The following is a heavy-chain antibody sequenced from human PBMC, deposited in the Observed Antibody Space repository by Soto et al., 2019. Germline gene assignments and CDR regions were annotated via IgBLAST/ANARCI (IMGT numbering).Heavy chain of an antibody. CDR3: ERNNAWYIEYFDY. CDR1: GGSINSYY. Sequence: PSETLSLTCTVSGGSINSYYWNWIRQPPGKGLEWIGYIYYSGSTNYNPSLKSRVTISVDTSKNQFSLRLSSVTAADTAVYYCERNNAWYIEYFDYWGQGALVTVSS. CDR2: IYYSGST. J-gene: IGHJ4*02. V-gene: IGHV4-59*01. D-gene: IGHD6-13*01.